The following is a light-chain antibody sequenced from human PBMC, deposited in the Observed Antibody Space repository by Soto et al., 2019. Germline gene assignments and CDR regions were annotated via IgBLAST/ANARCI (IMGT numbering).Light chain of an antibody. CDR2: AAS. J-gene: IGKJ2*03. CDR1: QSVSSTY. Sequence: ESVLTQSPGTLSLSPGESATLSCRASQSVSSTYLAWYQQKPGQAPRLLIYAASTRAAGIPDRFSGSRSATYSPLTLSRLEPDDFAAYYCQQYGGSPLYRFEQGTRLEIK. CDR3: QQYGGSPLYR. V-gene: IGKV3-20*01.